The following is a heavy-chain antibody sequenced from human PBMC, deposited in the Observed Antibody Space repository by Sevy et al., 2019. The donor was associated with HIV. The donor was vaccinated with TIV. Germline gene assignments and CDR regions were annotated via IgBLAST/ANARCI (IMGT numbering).Heavy chain of an antibody. V-gene: IGHV3-30*04. CDR3: ARDHQGRAVAGFNAY. Sequence: GGSLRLSCAASGFTFSSYAMHWVRQAPGKGLEWVAAISYDGSNKYYADSVKGRFTISRDNSKNTLYLQMNSVRAEDTAVYYCARDHQGRAVAGFNAYWGQGTLVTVSS. CDR1: GFTFSSYA. J-gene: IGHJ4*02. D-gene: IGHD6-19*01. CDR2: ISYDGSNK.